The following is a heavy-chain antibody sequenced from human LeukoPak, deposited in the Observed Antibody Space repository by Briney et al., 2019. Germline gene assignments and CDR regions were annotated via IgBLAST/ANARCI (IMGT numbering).Heavy chain of an antibody. CDR1: GFTFNNYG. CDR2: ISGSGINT. V-gene: IGHV3-23*01. CDR3: ATALSSSWYTPVFDY. Sequence: GGSLRLSCAVSGFTFNNYGMTWVRQAPGKGLEWVSAISGSGINTYYADSVKGRFTISRDNSKNTLYLQMNSLRAEDTAVYYCATALSSSWYTPVFDYWGQGTLVTVSS. D-gene: IGHD6-13*01. J-gene: IGHJ4*02.